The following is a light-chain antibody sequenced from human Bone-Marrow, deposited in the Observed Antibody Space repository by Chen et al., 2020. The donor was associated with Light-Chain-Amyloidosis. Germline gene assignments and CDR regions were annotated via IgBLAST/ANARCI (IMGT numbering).Light chain of an antibody. V-gene: IGLV3-25*03. Sequence: SYELTQPPPVSLSPGQTARITCSADDLPTKYAYWYHQKTGQAPVLVIQRDTERPSGISERVAGSSSGTTATLTISGVQAEDEAEYRCQSADSSGTYEVVFGGGTKRTVL. CDR3: QSADSSGTYEVV. CDR2: RDT. CDR1: DLPTKY. J-gene: IGLJ2*01.